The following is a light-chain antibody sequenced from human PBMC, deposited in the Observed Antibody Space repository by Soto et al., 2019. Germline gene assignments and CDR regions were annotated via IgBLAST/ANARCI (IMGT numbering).Light chain of an antibody. J-gene: IGLJ1*01. CDR3: CAYAGTDTLYV. V-gene: IGLV2-11*01. Sequence: QSVLTQPRSVSGSPGQSVTISCTGTSTDVGGYNYVSWYQQHPGKVPKLMLYDVSKRPSGVPDRFSGSKSGNTASLTISGLQDEDEADYYCCAYAGTDTLYVFGSGNKVTVL. CDR1: STDVGGYNY. CDR2: DVS.